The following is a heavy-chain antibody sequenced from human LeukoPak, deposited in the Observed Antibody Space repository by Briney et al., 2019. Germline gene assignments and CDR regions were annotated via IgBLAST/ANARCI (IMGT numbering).Heavy chain of an antibody. J-gene: IGHJ4*02. D-gene: IGHD1-26*01. Sequence: GGSLRLSCAASGFTFSSYAMSWVRQAPGKGLEWVSPISGSGGVTYYPDSVRGRFTISRDNSKNTRHLQMDSLRAEDTAIYYCAKWPEGATPKFHYWGQGTLVTVSS. CDR3: AKWPEGATPKFHY. CDR1: GFTFSSYA. CDR2: ISGSGGVT. V-gene: IGHV3-23*01.